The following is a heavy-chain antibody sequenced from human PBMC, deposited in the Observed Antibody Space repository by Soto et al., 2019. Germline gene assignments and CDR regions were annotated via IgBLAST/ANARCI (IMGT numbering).Heavy chain of an antibody. CDR1: GGSFSCYY. CDR2: INHSGST. CDR3: ARGRQRPSAAYKAHGYYGMDV. J-gene: IGHJ6*02. D-gene: IGHD2-2*01. Sequence: SETLSLTCAVYGGSFSCYYWSWIRQPQGKGLEWIGEINHSGSTNYNPSLKSRATISVDTTKNQFSLKLSSVTTADTALYYCARGRQRPSAAYKAHGYYGMDVWGQGTTVTVSS. V-gene: IGHV4-34*01.